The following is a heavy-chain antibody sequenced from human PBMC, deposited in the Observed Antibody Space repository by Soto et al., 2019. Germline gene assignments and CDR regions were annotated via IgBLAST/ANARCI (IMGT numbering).Heavy chain of an antibody. CDR3: ETHRSGCFLEWLPEGSLGY. D-gene: IGHD3-3*01. Sequence: ASVKVSCKVSGYTLTDLSMQWVRQAPGKGLEWMGGFDPEDGETIYAQKFQGRVTMTEDTATDTAYMELSSLRSEDTAVYYCETHRSGCFLEWLPEGSLGYWGQGSPVT. CDR1: GYTLTDLS. J-gene: IGHJ4*02. CDR2: FDPEDGET. V-gene: IGHV1-24*01.